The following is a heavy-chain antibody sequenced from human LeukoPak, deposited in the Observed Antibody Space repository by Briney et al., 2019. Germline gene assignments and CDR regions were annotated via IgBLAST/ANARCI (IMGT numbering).Heavy chain of an antibody. V-gene: IGHV4-39*07. J-gene: IGHJ4*02. Sequence: PSETLSLTCNVSGGSISSNNYYWGWIRQPPGKGLEWIASMYYSESAYYNPSLKSRVTISVDTSKNQFSLKLGSVTAADTAVYFCGRGVIPFVTLRVGSWDSWGQGTLVTVSS. D-gene: IGHD3-22*01. CDR3: GRGVIPFVTLRVGSWDS. CDR1: GGSISSNNYY. CDR2: MYYSESA.